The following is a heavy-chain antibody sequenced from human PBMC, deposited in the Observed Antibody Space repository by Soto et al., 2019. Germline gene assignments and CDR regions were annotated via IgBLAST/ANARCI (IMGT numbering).Heavy chain of an antibody. CDR1: GYTFTSYG. D-gene: IGHD1-26*01. J-gene: IGHJ4*02. Sequence: QVQLVQSGAEVKKPGASVKVSCKASGYTFTSYGISWVRQAPGQGLEWMGWISAYNGNTNYAQKLQGRVPMTPDTSTSTAYMGLRSLRSADTAVYYCARYGATTAFDYWGQGTLVTVSS. V-gene: IGHV1-18*01. CDR2: ISAYNGNT. CDR3: ARYGATTAFDY.